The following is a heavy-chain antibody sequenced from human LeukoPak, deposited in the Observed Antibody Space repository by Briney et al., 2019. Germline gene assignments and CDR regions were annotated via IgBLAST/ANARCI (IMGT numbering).Heavy chain of an antibody. CDR2: VYHDGGT. V-gene: IGHV4-4*02. CDR3: AVNYYYYYGMDV. Sequence: PSGTLSLTCVVSGGSVSSSKWWSWVRQPPGKGLEWIGQVYHDGGTKYNPSLKSRVTISVHTSKNQFSLKLNSVTAADTAVYYCAVNYYYYYGMDVWGQGTTVTVSS. J-gene: IGHJ6*02. CDR1: GGSVSSSKW.